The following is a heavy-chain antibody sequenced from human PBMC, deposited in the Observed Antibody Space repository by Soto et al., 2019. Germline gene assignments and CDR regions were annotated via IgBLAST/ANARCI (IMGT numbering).Heavy chain of an antibody. D-gene: IGHD3-9*01. CDR3: ARGPSYYDILTGYYPHYFDY. Sequence: SETLSLTCAVYAGSFGGYYWSWIRQPPGKGREWIGEINHSGSTNYNPSLKSRVTISVDTSKNQFSLKLSSVTAADTAVYYCARGPSYYDILTGYYPHYFDYWGQGTLVTVSS. J-gene: IGHJ4*02. CDR2: INHSGST. CDR1: AGSFGGYY. V-gene: IGHV4-34*01.